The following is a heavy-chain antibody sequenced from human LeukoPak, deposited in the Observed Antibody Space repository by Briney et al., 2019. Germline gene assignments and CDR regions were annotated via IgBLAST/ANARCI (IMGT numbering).Heavy chain of an antibody. CDR1: GFTFSSYG. Sequence: PGRSLRLSCAASGFTFSSYGMHWVRQAPGKGLEWVAVISYDGSNKYYADSVKGRFTISRDNSKNTLYLQMNSLRAEDTAVYYCANLLFGDSSGYDLDAFDIWGQGKMVTVSS. CDR2: ISYDGSNK. D-gene: IGHD3-22*01. J-gene: IGHJ3*02. V-gene: IGHV3-30*18. CDR3: ANLLFGDSSGYDLDAFDI.